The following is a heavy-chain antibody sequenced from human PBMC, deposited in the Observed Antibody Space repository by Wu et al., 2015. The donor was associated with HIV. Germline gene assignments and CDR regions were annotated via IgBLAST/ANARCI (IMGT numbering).Heavy chain of an antibody. D-gene: IGHD6-19*01. CDR3: ARQRAYTSGWYIFDY. J-gene: IGHJ4*02. CDR1: GYTFTSYD. Sequence: QVQLVQSGAEVKKPGASVKVSCKASGYTFTSYDINWVRQATGQGLEWMGWMNPRSGNTDYAQKFQGRVTMTRDTSISTANMELTSLRSEDTAVYYCARQRAYTSGWYIFDYWGQGTLVTVSS. V-gene: IGHV1-8*01. CDR2: MNPRSGNT.